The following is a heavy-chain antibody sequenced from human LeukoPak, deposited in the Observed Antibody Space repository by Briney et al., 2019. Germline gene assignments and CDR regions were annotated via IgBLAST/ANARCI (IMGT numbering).Heavy chain of an antibody. V-gene: IGHV3-30*04. D-gene: IGHD1-26*01. CDR3: AKLEWELLDSPRVFDP. J-gene: IGHJ5*02. Sequence: PGGSLRLSCAASGFTFSSYAMHWVRQAPGKGLEWVAVISYDGSNKYYADSVKGRFTISRDNSKNTLYLQMNSLRAEDTAVYYCAKLEWELLDSPRVFDPWGQGTLVTVSS. CDR2: ISYDGSNK. CDR1: GFTFSSYA.